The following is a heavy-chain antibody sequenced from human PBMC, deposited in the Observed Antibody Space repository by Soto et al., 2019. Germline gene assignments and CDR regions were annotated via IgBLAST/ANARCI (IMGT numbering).Heavy chain of an antibody. V-gene: IGHV3-23*01. D-gene: IGHD3-10*01. CDR2: MSGDGRT. CDR1: GFTFSDSV. Sequence: GGSLRLSCVGSGFTFSDSVMAWVRQAPGKGLEWLSVMSGDGRTRYALSVTGRFTISRDNSKNTLHLQMDSLRDEDTAVYYCVRPLPSGQNYGMDVWGQGTTVTVPS. J-gene: IGHJ6*02. CDR3: VRPLPSGQNYGMDV.